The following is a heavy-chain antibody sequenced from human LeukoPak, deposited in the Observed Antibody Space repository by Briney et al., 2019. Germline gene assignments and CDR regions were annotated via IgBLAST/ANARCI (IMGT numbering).Heavy chain of an antibody. D-gene: IGHD3-22*01. CDR3: ARDYYDSSGYYYFDY. V-gene: IGHV3-48*03. CDR1: GFTLSSFE. Sequence: GGSLRLSCAASGFTLSSFEMNWVRQAPGKGLEWVSYISSSGYTIYFADSVKGRFTISRDNAKNSLYLQMNSLRAEDTAVYYCARDYYDSSGYYYFDYWGQGTLVTVSS. CDR2: ISSSGYTI. J-gene: IGHJ4*02.